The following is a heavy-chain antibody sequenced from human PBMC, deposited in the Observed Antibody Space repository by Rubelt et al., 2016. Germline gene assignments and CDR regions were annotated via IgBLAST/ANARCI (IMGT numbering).Heavy chain of an antibody. J-gene: IGHJ5*02. CDR3: ARDDPGRWFDP. Sequence: QLQLQESGPGLVKPSETLSLTCTVYGGSFSGYYWSWIRQPPGKGLEWIGEINHSGSTNYNPSLKSRGTISVDTSKNQFSLKLSSVTAADTAVYYCARDDPGRWFDPWGQGTLVTVSS. CDR1: GGSFSGYY. CDR2: INHSGST. V-gene: IGHV4-34*10.